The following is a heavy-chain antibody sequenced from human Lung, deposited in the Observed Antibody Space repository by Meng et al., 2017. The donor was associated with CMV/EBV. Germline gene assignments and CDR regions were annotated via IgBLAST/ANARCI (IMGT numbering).Heavy chain of an antibody. CDR1: GFTFSSYW. CDR2: ISSDGSST. J-gene: IGHJ4*02. D-gene: IGHD2-21*02. CDR3: ARHRADYYFDY. Sequence: GEXXTISCAASGFTFSSYWMHWVRQAPGKGLVWVSRISSDGSSTIYADSVKGRFTISRDNAKDTLYLQMNSLRGEDTAVYYCARHRADYYFDYWGQGTLVTVSS. V-gene: IGHV3-74*01.